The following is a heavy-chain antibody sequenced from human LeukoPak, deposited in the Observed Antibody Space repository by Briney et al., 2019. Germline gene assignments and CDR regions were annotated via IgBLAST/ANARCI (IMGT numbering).Heavy chain of an antibody. CDR1: GFTVRSSY. CDR2: IYNGETT. D-gene: IGHD3-22*01. V-gene: IGHV3-53*01. Sequence: GGSLRLSCAASGFTVRSSYMNWVRQAPGKGLEWVSVIYNGETTVYADSVRGRFTISRDNSENTLHLQMNSLRAEDTAVYYCARDKGDSDTSGSLFVFGGQGTLVTVSS. CDR3: ARDKGDSDTSGSLFVF. J-gene: IGHJ4*02.